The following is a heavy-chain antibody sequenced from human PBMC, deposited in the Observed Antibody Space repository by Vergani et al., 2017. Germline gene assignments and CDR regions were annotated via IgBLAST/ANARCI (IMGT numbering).Heavy chain of an antibody. CDR3: ARDRGCATISCYVSGAFDY. D-gene: IGHD2-2*01. CDR1: GFTFNSYA. CDR2: SNNNGGST. V-gene: IGHV3-23*01. J-gene: IGHJ4*02. Sequence: QLLESGGGLIQPGGSLRLSCAASGFTFNSYAMTWVRQAPGKGLEWVSGSNNNGGSTYYADSVKGRFTISRDNSKNTLILKMNGLRAEDTAVYYCARDRGCATISCYVSGAFDYWGLGTLVSVSS.